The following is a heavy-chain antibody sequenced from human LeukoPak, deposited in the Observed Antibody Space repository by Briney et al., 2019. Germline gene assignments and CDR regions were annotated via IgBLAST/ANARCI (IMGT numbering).Heavy chain of an antibody. CDR2: VRGSGGHT. Sequence: GSLSLSCAPSGFAFSTFPMSWVPHAPGRGLECVSAVRGSGGHTFSLHSAKGRVPISRTNPKKTLYLKMNGLRVDDTAVYYCAKGGASVTDAPHGDVVTTTRDGFDIWGQGTMVTVSS. J-gene: IGHJ3*02. V-gene: IGHV3-23*01. CDR3: AKGGASVTDAPHGDVVTTTRDGFDI. CDR1: GFAFSTFP. D-gene: IGHD4-17*01.